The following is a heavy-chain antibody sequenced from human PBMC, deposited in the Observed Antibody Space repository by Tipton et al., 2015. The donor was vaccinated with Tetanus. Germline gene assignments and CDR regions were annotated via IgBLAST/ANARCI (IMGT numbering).Heavy chain of an antibody. CDR1: GASISTYY. V-gene: IGHV4-59*07. D-gene: IGHD5-24*01. J-gene: IGHJ4*02. CDR2: IYYRRST. Sequence: TLSLTCTVSGASISTYYWSWIRQPPGKGLEWIGYIYYRRSTNYYPSLKSRVTMSVDTSKNQFSLNLSSVTAADTAVYYCARGDGSTLHYWGQGTLVTVSS. CDR3: ARGDGSTLHY.